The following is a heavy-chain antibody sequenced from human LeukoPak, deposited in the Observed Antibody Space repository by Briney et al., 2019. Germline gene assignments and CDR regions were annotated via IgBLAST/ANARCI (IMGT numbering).Heavy chain of an antibody. V-gene: IGHV3-23*01. D-gene: IGHD2-2*02. CDR3: AIVVVPAAIPT. Sequence: GGSLRLSCAASGFTFSSYAMSWVRQALGKGLEWVSAISGSGGSTYYADSVKGRFTISRDNSKNTLYLQMNSLRAEDTAVYYCAIVVVPAAIPTGGQGTLVTVSS. CDR2: ISGSGGST. J-gene: IGHJ4*02. CDR1: GFTFSSYA.